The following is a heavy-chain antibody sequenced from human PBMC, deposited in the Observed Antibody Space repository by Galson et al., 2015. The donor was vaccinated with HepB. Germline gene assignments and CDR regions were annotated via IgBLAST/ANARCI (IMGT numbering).Heavy chain of an antibody. V-gene: IGHV3-23*01. Sequence: SLRLSCAASGFTFSRCAMTWVRQAPGKGLEWVSTISRSGDSTYYADSVRGRFTISRDNSKNTLYFQMNSLRAEDTAVYYCAKLGYYDSSGYYSRCFWGQGTLVTVSS. CDR1: GFTFSRCA. CDR3: AKLGYYDSSGYYSRCF. CDR2: ISRSGDST. D-gene: IGHD3-22*01. J-gene: IGHJ4*02.